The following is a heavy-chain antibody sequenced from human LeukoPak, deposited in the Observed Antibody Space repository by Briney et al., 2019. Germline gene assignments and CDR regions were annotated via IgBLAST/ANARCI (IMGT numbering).Heavy chain of an antibody. CDR1: GFTFSSYS. CDR2: ISSSSSYI. D-gene: IGHD1-26*01. V-gene: IGHV3-21*01. CDR3: ARAREYSGSLDAFDI. Sequence: GGSLRLSCAASGFTFSSYSMNWVRQAPGKGLEWVSSISSSSSYIYYADSVKGRFTISRDNAKNSLYLQMNSLRAEDTAVYYCARAREYSGSLDAFDIRGQGTMVTVSS. J-gene: IGHJ3*02.